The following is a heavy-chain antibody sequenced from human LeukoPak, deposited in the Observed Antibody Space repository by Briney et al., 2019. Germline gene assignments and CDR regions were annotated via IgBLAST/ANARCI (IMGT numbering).Heavy chain of an antibody. CDR2: IIPIFGTA. D-gene: IGHD2-2*01. CDR3: ARVHCSSTSCYSRPLNY. Sequence: RASVKVPCKASGGTFSSYAISWVRQAPGQGLEWMGGIIPIFGTANYAQKFQGRVTITTDESTSTAYMELSSLRSEDTAVYYCARVHCSSTSCYSRPLNYWGQGTLVTVSS. CDR1: GGTFSSYA. J-gene: IGHJ4*02. V-gene: IGHV1-69*05.